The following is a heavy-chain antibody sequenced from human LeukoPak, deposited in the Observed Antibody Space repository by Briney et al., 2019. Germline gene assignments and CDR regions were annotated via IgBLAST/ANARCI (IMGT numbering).Heavy chain of an antibody. V-gene: IGHV3-23*01. CDR1: GFTFSRYD. CDR3: AKSPRAYCSGGSCHFDY. CDR2: ISGSGGST. D-gene: IGHD2-15*01. J-gene: IGHJ4*02. Sequence: GGSLRLSCAASGFTFSRYDMSWVRQAPGKGPEWVSAISGSGGSTYYADSVKGRFTISRDNVKNMLYLQVNSLRAEDTGVYYCAKSPRAYCSGGSCHFDYWGQGTLVTVSS.